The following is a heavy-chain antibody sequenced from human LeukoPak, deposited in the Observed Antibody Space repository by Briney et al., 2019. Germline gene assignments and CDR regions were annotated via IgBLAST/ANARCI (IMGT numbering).Heavy chain of an antibody. V-gene: IGHV3-23*01. D-gene: IGHD3-10*01. CDR2: IIESGEST. Sequence: GGSLRLSCAASGFTFKNYAMYWVRQAPGKGLEWVSAIIESGESTYYTDSVKGRFTISRDNSKNTLYLQMNSLRAEDTAFYYCAKGSAQYYFDSWGQGTLVAVSS. CDR3: AKGSAQYYFDS. CDR1: GFTFKNYA. J-gene: IGHJ4*02.